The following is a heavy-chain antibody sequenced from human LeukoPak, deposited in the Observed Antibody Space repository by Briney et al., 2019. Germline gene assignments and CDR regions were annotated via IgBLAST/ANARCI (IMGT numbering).Heavy chain of an antibody. D-gene: IGHD2-15*01. V-gene: IGHV3-7*01. CDR1: GFTFGKYW. CDR3: ARDTGLLPLCDN. CDR2: IKLDGSEK. Sequence: GGSLRLSCVASGFTFGKYWMSWVRQAPGKGLEWVANIKLDGSEKNYVDSVKGRFIISRDNAKNSLYLQMNSLRAEDTAVYYCARDTGLLPLCDNWGQGTLVTVSS. J-gene: IGHJ4*02.